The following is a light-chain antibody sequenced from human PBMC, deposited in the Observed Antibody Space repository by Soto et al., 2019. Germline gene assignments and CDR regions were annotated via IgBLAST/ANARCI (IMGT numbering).Light chain of an antibody. CDR1: QSVTSSC. CDR3: QQCGGAPLFS. V-gene: IGKV3-20*01. CDR2: TTS. Sequence: EIVLTQSPATLSLSPGERATLSCTASQSVTSSCLAWYQRKPGQAPRLLIHTTSTRATDIPDRFSGSGSGTDFTLTISRLQPEYFAVYYCQQCGGAPLFSFGHGTRVDI. J-gene: IGKJ3*01.